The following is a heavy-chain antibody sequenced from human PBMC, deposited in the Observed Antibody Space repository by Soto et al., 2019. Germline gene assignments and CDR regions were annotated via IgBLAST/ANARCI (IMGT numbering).Heavy chain of an antibody. V-gene: IGHV3-74*01. CDR3: ARGGLEPFDY. D-gene: IGHD1-1*01. CDR1: GFEFRANW. CDR2: LNHEGTYK. Sequence: GGSLRLSCAASGFEFRANWMHWVRQAPGQGLVWVSRLNHEGTYKSYADSVKGRFTISRGNVKSELYLQMNSLRTEDTAVYYCARGGLEPFDYWGQGTLVTVSS. J-gene: IGHJ4*02.